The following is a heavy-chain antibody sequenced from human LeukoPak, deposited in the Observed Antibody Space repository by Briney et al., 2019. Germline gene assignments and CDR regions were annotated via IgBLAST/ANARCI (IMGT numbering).Heavy chain of an antibody. Sequence: GGSLRLSCAASGFTFDDYAMHWVRQAPGKGLEWVSLISGDGGSTYYADSVKGRFTISRDNAKNSLYLQMNSLRAEDTAVYYCARDEGWELLDYWGQGTLVTVSS. D-gene: IGHD1-26*01. CDR3: ARDEGWELLDY. V-gene: IGHV3-43*02. J-gene: IGHJ4*02. CDR2: ISGDGGST. CDR1: GFTFDDYA.